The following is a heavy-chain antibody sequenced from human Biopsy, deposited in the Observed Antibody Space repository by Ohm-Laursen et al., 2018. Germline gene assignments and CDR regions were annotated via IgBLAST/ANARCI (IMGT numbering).Heavy chain of an antibody. J-gene: IGHJ2*01. V-gene: IGHV4-59*07. CDR1: SGSISSYY. CDR3: ARRPYGGTRYWYFDL. Sequence: SDTLSLTCTVSSGSISSYYWSWIRQPPGKGLEWIGYISYSGTTYYNPSLKTLVTISVDTSKNQFSLKLNSVTAADTAVYYCARRPYGGTRYWYFDLWGRGALVTVSS. CDR2: ISYSGTT. D-gene: IGHD4-23*01.